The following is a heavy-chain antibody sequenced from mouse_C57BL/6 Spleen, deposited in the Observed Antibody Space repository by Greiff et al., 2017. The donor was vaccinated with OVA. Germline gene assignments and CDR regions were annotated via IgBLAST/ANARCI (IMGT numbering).Heavy chain of an antibody. Sequence: VQLQQSGPELVKPGASVKIPCKASGYTFTDYNMDWVKQSHGKSLEWIGDINPNNGGTIYNQKFKGKATLTVDKSSSTAFMELRSLTSEDTAVYYCARRETAQVPFAYWGQGTLVTVSA. D-gene: IGHD3-2*02. J-gene: IGHJ3*01. CDR2: INPNNGGT. CDR3: ARRETAQVPFAY. CDR1: GYTFTDYN. V-gene: IGHV1-18*01.